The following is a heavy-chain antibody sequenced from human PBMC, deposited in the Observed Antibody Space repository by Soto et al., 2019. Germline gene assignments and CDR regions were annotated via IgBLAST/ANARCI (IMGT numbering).Heavy chain of an antibody. Sequence: QVQLVQSGPEVNKPGSSVKVSCKASGGSVANYAFNCVRQDPGQGLEWLGGIIHWVDSTEYAQKFQDRLKNTADESTSTVYMELTGLRSEDTAVYYCASVFKSGVTVIRGIMGMGPHETWGLGTLVTVSS. D-gene: IGHD3-10*01. CDR3: ASVFKSGVTVIRGIMGMGPHET. J-gene: IGHJ5*02. CDR2: IIHWVDST. CDR1: GGSVANYA. V-gene: IGHV1-69*01.